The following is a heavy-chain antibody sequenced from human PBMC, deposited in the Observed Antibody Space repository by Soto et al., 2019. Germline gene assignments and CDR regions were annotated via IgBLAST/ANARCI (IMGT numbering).Heavy chain of an antibody. CDR2: IGGSGSST. D-gene: IGHD6-13*01. V-gene: IGHV3-23*01. Sequence: GGSLRLSCAASGFTLWNYAMSWVRQAPGKGLEWVSAIGGSGSSTYYIDSVKGRFTISRDSSKNTLYLQMNSLRAEDTAVYYCAKLSSSAYPRNSWFDPWGQGTLVTVSS. J-gene: IGHJ5*02. CDR1: GFTLWNYA. CDR3: AKLSSSAYPRNSWFDP.